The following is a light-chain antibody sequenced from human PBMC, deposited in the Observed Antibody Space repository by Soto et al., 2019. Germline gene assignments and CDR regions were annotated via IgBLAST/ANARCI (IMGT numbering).Light chain of an antibody. V-gene: IGKV1-5*03. CDR1: QTISSW. CDR2: KAS. CDR3: QQYNSYSIT. Sequence: DIQMTQSPSTLSASVRDRVTITCRASQTISSWLAWFQQRPGRAPKFLIYKASSLKNGVPLRFSGSGSGTEFTLTISSLQPDDFATYYCQQYNSYSITFGQGTRLEIK. J-gene: IGKJ5*01.